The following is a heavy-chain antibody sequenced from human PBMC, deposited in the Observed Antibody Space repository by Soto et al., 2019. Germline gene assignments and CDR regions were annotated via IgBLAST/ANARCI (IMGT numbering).Heavy chain of an antibody. CDR3: ATDRLSSSGWVSDY. CDR2: FDPEDGET. CDR1: GYTLTELS. D-gene: IGHD6-19*01. J-gene: IGHJ4*02. V-gene: IGHV1-24*01. Sequence: ASVKVSCKVSGYTLTELSMHWVRQAPGKGLEGMGGFDPEDGETIYAQKFQGRVTMTEDTSTDTAYMELSSLRSEDTAVYYCATDRLSSSGWVSDYWGQGTLVTVSS.